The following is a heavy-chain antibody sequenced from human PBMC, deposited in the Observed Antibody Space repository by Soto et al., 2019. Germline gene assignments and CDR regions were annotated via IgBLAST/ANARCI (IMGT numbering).Heavy chain of an antibody. CDR3: AREGLVPAATPWFDY. Sequence: QVQLVESGGGVVQPGRSLRLSCAASGFTFSSYAMHWVRQAPGKGLEWVAVISYDGSNKYYADSVKGRFTISRDNSKNTLYLQMNSLRAEDTAAYYCAREGLVPAATPWFDYWGQGTLVTVS. J-gene: IGHJ4*02. CDR2: ISYDGSNK. CDR1: GFTFSSYA. D-gene: IGHD2-2*02. V-gene: IGHV3-30-3*01.